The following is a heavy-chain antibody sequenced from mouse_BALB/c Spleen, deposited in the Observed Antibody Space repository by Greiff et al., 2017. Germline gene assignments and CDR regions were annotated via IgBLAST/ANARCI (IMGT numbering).Heavy chain of an antibody. J-gene: IGHJ4*01. CDR2: ISYSGST. Sequence: EVKLMESGPGLVKPSQSLSLTCTVTGYSITSDYAWNWIRQFPGNKLEWMGYISYSGSTSYNPSLKSRISITRDTSKNQFFLQLNSVTTEDTATYYCARTGGYDRGYAMDYWGQGTSVTVSS. V-gene: IGHV3-2*02. CDR1: GYSITSDYA. D-gene: IGHD2-2*01. CDR3: ARTGGYDRGYAMDY.